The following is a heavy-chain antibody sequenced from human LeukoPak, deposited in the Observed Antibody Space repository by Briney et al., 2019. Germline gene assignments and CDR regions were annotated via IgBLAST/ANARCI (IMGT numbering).Heavy chain of an antibody. CDR1: GFTFTSNG. CDR3: ARDPSNSVGRKLFFDY. D-gene: IGHD1/OR15-1a*01. CDR2: INAYNGKT. Sequence: ASVKVSCKTSGFTFTSNGISWVRQAPGQGLEWMGWINAYNGKTNYPQKFQDRVTMTTDTSSNTAYMELRSLTSDDTAVYYCARDPSNSVGRKLFFDYWGQGTLVTVSS. J-gene: IGHJ4*02. V-gene: IGHV1-18*01.